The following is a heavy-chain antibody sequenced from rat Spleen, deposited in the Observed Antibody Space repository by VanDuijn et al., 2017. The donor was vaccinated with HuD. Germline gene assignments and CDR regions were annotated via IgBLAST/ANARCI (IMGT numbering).Heavy chain of an antibody. CDR2: ITNTGGST. CDR3: TRDRETTRAYYFDY. Sequence: VQLVESGGGLVQPGRSMKLSCVASGFTFHNYWMTWIRQAPGKGLEWVASITNTGGSTYYPDSVKGGFTISRDNAKSTLYLQMNSLGSGDTATYYCTRDRETTRAYYFDYWGQGVMVTVSS. V-gene: IGHV5-31*01. CDR1: GFTFHNYW. D-gene: IGHD1-4*01. J-gene: IGHJ2*01.